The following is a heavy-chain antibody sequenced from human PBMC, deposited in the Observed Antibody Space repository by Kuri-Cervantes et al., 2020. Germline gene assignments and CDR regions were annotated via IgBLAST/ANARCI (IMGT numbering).Heavy chain of an antibody. CDR1: GFSLSTSGVG. Sequence: SGPTLVKPTQTLTLTCTFSGFSLSTSGVGVVWIRQPPGKALEWLALIYWDDDKRYGPSLKSRLTITKDTSKNQVVLTMTNMDPVDTATYYCARGMDEYCSGGSCYLAFDYWGQGTLVTVSS. D-gene: IGHD2-15*01. V-gene: IGHV2-5*05. CDR3: ARGMDEYCSGGSCYLAFDY. CDR2: IYWDDDK. J-gene: IGHJ4*02.